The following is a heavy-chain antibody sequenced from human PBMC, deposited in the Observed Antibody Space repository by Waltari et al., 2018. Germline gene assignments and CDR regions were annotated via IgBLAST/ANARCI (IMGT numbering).Heavy chain of an antibody. Sequence: QVQLVQSGAEVKKPVASVKVSCKAFGYTFSGYYMYWVRQAPGQGLEWMGRINPKNSDIDYSQKFQGRFTMTADTSINTVYMELRRLRSDDTAVYFCASPSFSSPTSAGYWGQGTLVTVSS. CDR1: GYTFSGYY. J-gene: IGHJ4*02. V-gene: IGHV1-2*06. CDR2: INPKNSDI. D-gene: IGHD2-2*01. CDR3: ASPSFSSPTSAGY.